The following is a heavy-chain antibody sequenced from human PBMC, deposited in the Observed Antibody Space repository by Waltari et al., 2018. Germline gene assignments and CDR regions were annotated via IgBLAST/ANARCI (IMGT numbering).Heavy chain of an antibody. V-gene: IGHV3-21*01. CDR1: GFSFNSYS. D-gene: IGHD4-17*01. Sequence: EVQLVEYGGGLVKPGGSLRRSWPASGFSFNSYSMIWVRQAPGKGLEWVSSINYNGNYKYYADSVTGRFTISRDGATNSLYLQMTNLRVEDTAVYYCAKGDTLTTRFFDPWGQGTLVTVSS. J-gene: IGHJ5*02. CDR2: INYNGNYK. CDR3: AKGDTLTTRFFDP.